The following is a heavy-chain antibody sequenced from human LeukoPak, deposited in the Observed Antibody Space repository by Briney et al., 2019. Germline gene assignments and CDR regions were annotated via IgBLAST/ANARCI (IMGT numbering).Heavy chain of an antibody. CDR3: ARVSFPRNGGNGGY. J-gene: IGHJ4*02. CDR1: GGSISSYY. CDR2: IYYSGST. Sequence: PSETLSLTCTVSGGSISSYYWSWIRQPPGKGLEWIGYIYYSGSTYYNPSLKSRVTISVDTSKNQFSLKLSSVTAADTAVYYCARVSFPRNGGNGGYWGQGTLVTVSS. D-gene: IGHD4-23*01. V-gene: IGHV4-30-4*01.